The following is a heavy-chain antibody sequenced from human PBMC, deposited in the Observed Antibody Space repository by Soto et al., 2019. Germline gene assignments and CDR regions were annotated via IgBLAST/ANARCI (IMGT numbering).Heavy chain of an antibody. CDR3: AATTGTDLVYYYYGMDV. V-gene: IGHV4-31*03. J-gene: IGHJ6*02. CDR2: IYYSGST. Sequence: SETLSLTCTVSGGSISSGGYYWSWIRQHPGKGLEWIGYIYYSGSTYYNPSLKSRVTISVDTSKNQFSLKLSSVTAADTAVYYCAATTGTDLVYYYYGMDVWGQGTTVTVSS. D-gene: IGHD1-1*01. CDR1: GGSISSGGYY.